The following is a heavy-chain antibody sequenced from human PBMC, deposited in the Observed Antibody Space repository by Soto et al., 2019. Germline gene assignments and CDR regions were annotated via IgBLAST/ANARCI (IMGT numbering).Heavy chain of an antibody. CDR2: ISSSSSYI. CDR1: GFTFSSYS. V-gene: IGHV3-21*01. J-gene: IGHJ4*02. CDR3: ARDKFGYSSSWYGPTD. D-gene: IGHD6-13*01. Sequence: EVQLVESGGGLVKPGGSLRLSCAASGFTFSSYSMNWVCQAPGKGLEWVSSISSSSSYIYYADSVKGRFTISRDNAKNSLHLQMNSLRAEDTAVYYCARDKFGYSSSWYGPTDWGQGTLVTVSS.